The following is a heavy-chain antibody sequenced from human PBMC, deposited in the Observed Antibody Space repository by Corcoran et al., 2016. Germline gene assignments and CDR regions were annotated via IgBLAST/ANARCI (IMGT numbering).Heavy chain of an antibody. Sequence: QLQLQESGPGLVKPSETLSLTCTVSGGSISSSSYYWGWIRQPPGKGLEWIGSIYYSGSTYYNPALKSRVTISVDTSKNQLSRKLSSVTAADTAVYYCARINYYGSAKPGRGMDVWGQGTTVTVSS. V-gene: IGHV4-39*01. CDR3: ARINYYGSAKPGRGMDV. D-gene: IGHD3-10*01. J-gene: IGHJ6*02. CDR2: IYYSGST. CDR1: GGSISSSSYY.